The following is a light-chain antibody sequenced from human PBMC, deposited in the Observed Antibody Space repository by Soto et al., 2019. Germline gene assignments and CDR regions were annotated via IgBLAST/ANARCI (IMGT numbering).Light chain of an antibody. CDR3: QQYNSFSLT. CDR1: QSFNSW. CDR2: AAS. V-gene: IGKV1-5*01. Sequence: DIQMTQSPSTLSAVVGDRVTITCRASQSFNSWVAWYQQKPGKAPKLLIYAASSLETGVPSRFSGSGSGTEFTLTTSSLQPDDFATYYCQQYNSFSLTFGQGTKVEIK. J-gene: IGKJ1*01.